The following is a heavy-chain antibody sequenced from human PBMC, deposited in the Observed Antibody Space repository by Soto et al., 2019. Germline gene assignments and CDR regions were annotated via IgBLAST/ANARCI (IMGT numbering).Heavy chain of an antibody. D-gene: IGHD3-3*01. CDR1: GGSISNYF. CDR3: ARGGQDFWSGPFDY. J-gene: IGHJ4*02. Sequence: SETLSLTCTVSGGSISNYFCNWIRQPAGKGLEWIGRIDNSGSTNYNPSLKSRITMSADTSRNQFSLKLNSVTAADTAVYYCARGGQDFWSGPFDYWGQGALVTSPQ. CDR2: IDNSGST. V-gene: IGHV4-4*07.